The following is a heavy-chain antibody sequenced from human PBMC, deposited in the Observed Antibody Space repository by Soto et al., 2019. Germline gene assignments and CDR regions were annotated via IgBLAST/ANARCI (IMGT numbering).Heavy chain of an antibody. D-gene: IGHD2-15*01. CDR3: ARDALGYCSGGSCYSPDY. CDR2: ISAYNGNT. J-gene: IGHJ4*02. V-gene: IGHV1-18*01. CDR1: GYTFTSYG. Sequence: QVQLVQSGAEVKKPGASVKVSCKASGYTFTSYGISWVRQAPGQGLEWMGWISAYNGNTNYAQKLQGRVTMTTDTSTSTAYMELRRLRSDDTAVYYCARDALGYCSGGSCYSPDYWGQGTLVTVSS.